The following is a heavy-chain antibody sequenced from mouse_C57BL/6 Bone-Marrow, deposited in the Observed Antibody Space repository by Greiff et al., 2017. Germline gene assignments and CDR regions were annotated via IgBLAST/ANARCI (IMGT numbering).Heavy chain of an antibody. J-gene: IGHJ3*01. CDR1: GYTFTSYT. V-gene: IGHV1-4*01. CDR2: INPSSGYT. CDR3: AKNYYGSRFAY. D-gene: IGHD1-1*01. Sequence: VQLQESGAELARPGASVKMSCKASGYTFTSYTMHWVKQRPGQGLEWIGYINPSSGYTKYNQKFKDKATLTADKSSSTAYMQLSSLTSEGSAVYYCAKNYYGSRFAYWGQGTLVTVSA.